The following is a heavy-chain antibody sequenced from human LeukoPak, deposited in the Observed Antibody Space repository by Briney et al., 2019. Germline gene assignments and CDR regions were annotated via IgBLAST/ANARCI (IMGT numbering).Heavy chain of an antibody. Sequence: SETLSLTCAVYGGSFSGYYWSWIRQPPGKGLEWIGEINHSGSTNYNPSLKSRVTISVDTSKNQFSLKLSSVTAADTAVYYCARGIYSGSYGGGFDYWGQGTLVTVSS. CDR2: INHSGST. V-gene: IGHV4-34*01. CDR3: ARGIYSGSYGGGFDY. D-gene: IGHD1-26*01. J-gene: IGHJ4*02. CDR1: GGSFSGYY.